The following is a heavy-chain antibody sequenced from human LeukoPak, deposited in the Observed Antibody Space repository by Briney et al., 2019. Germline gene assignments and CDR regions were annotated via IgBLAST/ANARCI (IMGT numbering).Heavy chain of an antibody. CDR1: GFDFSSYA. J-gene: IGHJ3*01. CDR3: GRDPNGNYVGAFDF. V-gene: IGHV3-23*01. Sequence: GGSLRLSCAASGFDFSSYAMTWVRQAPGKGLEWVPSIRGSGDGASYTDSVKGRFTVSRDNSKNTLYLQLTSLRAEDTAIYYCGRDPNGNYVGAFDFWGQGTLVTVFS. CDR2: IRGSGDGA. D-gene: IGHD4-17*01.